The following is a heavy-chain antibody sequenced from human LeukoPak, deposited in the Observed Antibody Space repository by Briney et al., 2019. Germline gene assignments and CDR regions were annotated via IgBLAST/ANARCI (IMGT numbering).Heavy chain of an antibody. CDR3: ARGYGEPGIDY. V-gene: IGHV3-21*01. CDR1: GFTFSSYS. CDR2: ISSSSSYI. J-gene: IGHJ4*02. Sequence: GGSLRLSCAASGFTFSSYSMNWVRQAPGKGLEWVSSISSSSSYIYYADSVNGRFTISRDNAKNSLYLQMNSLRAEDTAVYYCARGYGEPGIDYWGQGTLVTVSS. D-gene: IGHD4-17*01.